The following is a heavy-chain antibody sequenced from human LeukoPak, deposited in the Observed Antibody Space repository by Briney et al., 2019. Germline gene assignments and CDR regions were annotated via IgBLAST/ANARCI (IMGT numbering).Heavy chain of an antibody. J-gene: IGHJ6*02. CDR1: GGSISSGGYY. CDR3: ARDYGYSGYDYYYYYGMDV. D-gene: IGHD5-12*01. V-gene: IGHV4-31*03. Sequence: SETLSLTCTVSGGSISSGGYYWRWIRQHPGKGLEWIGYIYYSGSTYYNPSLKSRVTISVDTSKNQFSLKLSSVTAADTAVYYCARDYGYSGYDYYYYYGMDVWGQGTTVTVSS. CDR2: IYYSGST.